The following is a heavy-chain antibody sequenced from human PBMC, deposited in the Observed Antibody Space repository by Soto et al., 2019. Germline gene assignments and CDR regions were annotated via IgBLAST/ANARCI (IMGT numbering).Heavy chain of an antibody. CDR3: AKTRGAMIYAISVYGMDV. V-gene: IGHV3-23*01. CDR2: ISGSADST. Sequence: EVQLLESGGGFIHPGGPLGLSWAASGFSFSSFAINWFRQAPGKGLGGASTISGSADSTFYADSVRGRLTISRDNAKSTRYLQMNSLRAEDTAVYYCAKTRGAMIYAISVYGMDVWGQGTTVTVSS. CDR1: GFSFSSFA. D-gene: IGHD2-8*01. J-gene: IGHJ6*02.